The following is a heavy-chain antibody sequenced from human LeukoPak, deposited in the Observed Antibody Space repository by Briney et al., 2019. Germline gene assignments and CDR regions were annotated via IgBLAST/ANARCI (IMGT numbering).Heavy chain of an antibody. CDR3: ARGKGDSGSYYYFDY. J-gene: IGHJ4*02. CDR2: FDPEDGET. Sequence: ASVKVSYKVSGYTLTELSMHWVRQAPGKGLEWMGGFDPEDGETIYAQKFQGRVTMTEDTSTDTAYMELSSLRSDDTAVYYCARGKGDSGSYYYFDYWGQGTLVTVSS. V-gene: IGHV1-24*01. CDR1: GYTLTELS. D-gene: IGHD1-26*01.